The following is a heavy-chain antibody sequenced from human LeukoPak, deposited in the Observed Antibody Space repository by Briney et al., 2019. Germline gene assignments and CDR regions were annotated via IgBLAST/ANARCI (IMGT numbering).Heavy chain of an antibody. CDR3: ASTPREYYYDSSGSP. V-gene: IGHV4-38-2*02. D-gene: IGHD3-22*01. CDR2: IYHSGST. J-gene: IGHJ5*02. Sequence: SETLSLTCTVSGYSISSGYYWGWIRHPPGKGLEWIGNIYHSGSTYYNPSLKSRVTMSIDTSKNQFSLKLSSVTAADTAVYYCASTPREYYYDSSGSPWGQGTLVTVSS. CDR1: GYSISSGYY.